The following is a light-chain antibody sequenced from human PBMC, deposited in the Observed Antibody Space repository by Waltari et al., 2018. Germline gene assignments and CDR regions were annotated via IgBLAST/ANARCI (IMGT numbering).Light chain of an antibody. CDR2: DAS. CDR3: QQRSNWPPLT. J-gene: IGKJ4*01. CDR1: QSVSNY. V-gene: IGKV3-11*01. Sequence: EIVLTQSPATLSLSPGERATLSCRASQSVSNYLAWYQQKPGQAPRLRIYDASNRATGSPARFSGSGSGTDFTLTISSLEPEDFAVYYCQQRSNWPPLTFGGGTKVEIK.